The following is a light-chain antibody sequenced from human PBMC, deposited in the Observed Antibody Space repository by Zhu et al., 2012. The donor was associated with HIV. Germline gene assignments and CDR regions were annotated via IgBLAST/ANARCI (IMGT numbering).Light chain of an antibody. V-gene: IGKV3-20*01. J-gene: IGKJ2*01. Sequence: EIVLTQSPGTLSLSPGVRATLSCRASQTISSSFFAWYQQKPGQTPRLLIYGASSRATGIPDRFSGSGSGTDFTLTISRLEPEDFAVYYCQQYGTSPYTFGQGTKLEIK. CDR2: GAS. CDR3: QQYGTSPYT. CDR1: QTISSSF.